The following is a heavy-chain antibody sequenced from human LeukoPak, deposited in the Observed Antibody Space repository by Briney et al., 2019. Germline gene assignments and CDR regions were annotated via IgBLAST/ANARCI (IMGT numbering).Heavy chain of an antibody. D-gene: IGHD3-10*01. CDR1: GFTFSSYW. Sequence: GGSLSLSCAAYGFTFSSYWMSWVRQAPGKGLEWVANIKEDGSEENYVDSVKGRFTISRDNAKNSLYLQMNSLRAEDTAVYYCARRGVGELLGGQGTLVTVSS. CDR2: IKEDGSEE. J-gene: IGHJ4*02. CDR3: ARRGVGELL. V-gene: IGHV3-7*01.